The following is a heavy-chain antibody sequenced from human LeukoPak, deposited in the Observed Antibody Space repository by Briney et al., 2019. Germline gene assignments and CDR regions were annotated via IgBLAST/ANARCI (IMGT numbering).Heavy chain of an antibody. CDR2: IYYSGST. J-gene: IGHJ3*01. D-gene: IGHD2-2*01. Sequence: PSETLSLTCTVSGGSISSSSYHWSWIRQPPGKGLEWIGYIYYSGSTNYNPSLKSRVTISVDTSKNQFSLKLSSVTAADTAVYYCARRYCSTCPTGHAFDLWGQGTMVTVSS. V-gene: IGHV4-61*05. CDR1: GGSISSSSYH. CDR3: ARRYCSTCPTGHAFDL.